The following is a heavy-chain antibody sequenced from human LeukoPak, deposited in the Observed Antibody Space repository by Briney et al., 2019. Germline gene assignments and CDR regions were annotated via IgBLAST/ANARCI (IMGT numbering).Heavy chain of an antibody. Sequence: ASVKVSCKPSGYTFTDSYIHWVRQAPGVGLQWMGWISPNNGDTKYAEDFQDRATMTRDTSINTAYMELTGLTPDDTAVYYCVRSPIGASAYWGRETLVTVSS. D-gene: IGHD3-10*01. V-gene: IGHV1-2*02. J-gene: IGHJ4*02. CDR2: ISPNNGDT. CDR3: VRSPIGASAY. CDR1: GYTFTDSY.